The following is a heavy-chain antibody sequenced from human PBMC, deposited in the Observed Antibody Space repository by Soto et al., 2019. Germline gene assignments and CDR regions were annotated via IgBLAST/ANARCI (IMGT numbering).Heavy chain of an antibody. CDR1: GFAFKYAR. V-gene: IGHV3-15*01. D-gene: IGHD3-16*01. J-gene: IGHJ3*01. CDR2: IRSNIDGATT. Sequence: LRLSCAASGFAFKYARMTWVRQAPGKGLEWVGHIRSNIDGATTAYAAPVKGRFTISRDESKNTVDLQMNSLITEDTAVYYCTTDWGSGTHYARAFDVWGQGTMVTVSS. CDR3: TTDWGSGTHYARAFDV.